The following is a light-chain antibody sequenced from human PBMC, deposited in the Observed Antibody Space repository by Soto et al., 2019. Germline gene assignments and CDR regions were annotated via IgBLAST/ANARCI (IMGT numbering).Light chain of an antibody. CDR2: DAS. CDR3: QQRSNWPPGYN. V-gene: IGKV3-11*01. CDR1: QSVSSY. Sequence: EIVLTQSPATLSLSPGERDTLSCRASQSVSSYLAWYQQKPGQAPRLLIYDASTRATGIPARFSGSGSGTDFTLTISSLEPEDFAVYYCQQRSNWPPGYNFGQWTKLAIK. J-gene: IGKJ2*01.